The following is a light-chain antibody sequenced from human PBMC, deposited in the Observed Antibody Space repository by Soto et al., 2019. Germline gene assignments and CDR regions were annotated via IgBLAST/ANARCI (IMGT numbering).Light chain of an antibody. V-gene: IGKV3-20*01. Sequence: EIVLTQSPGTLSLCPGERATLSCRASQSVSSTYLAWYQQKPGQAPRLLIYDTSSRASGIPDRFSGSGSGTDFTLTISRLETEDFAVFYCQQYGTSEIIFGQGTRLEI. CDR2: DTS. J-gene: IGKJ5*01. CDR3: QQYGTSEII. CDR1: QSVSSTY.